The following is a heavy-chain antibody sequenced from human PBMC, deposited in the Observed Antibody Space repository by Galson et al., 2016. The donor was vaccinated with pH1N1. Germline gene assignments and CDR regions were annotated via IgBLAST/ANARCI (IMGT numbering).Heavy chain of an antibody. CDR3: ARERGGAKVHRWFDP. CDR1: GGTFRKDA. V-gene: IGHV1-69*05. Sequence: SVKVSCKASGGTFRKDAVGWVRQAPGQGLEWMGGIIPIFGTTNYAYKFRGRVTMTTDESTTTVYMELSSLRFEDTAVYYCARERGGAKVHRWFDPWGQGVLVTVSS. D-gene: IGHD3-16*01. J-gene: IGHJ5*02. CDR2: IIPIFGTT.